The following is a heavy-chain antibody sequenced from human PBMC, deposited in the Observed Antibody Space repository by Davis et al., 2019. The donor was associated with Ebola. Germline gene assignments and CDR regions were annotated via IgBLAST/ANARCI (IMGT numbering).Heavy chain of an antibody. CDR2: ISGSGGST. CDR1: GFTFSSYA. V-gene: IGHV3-23*01. D-gene: IGHD2-2*01. Sequence: GGSLRLSCAASGFTFSSYAMSWVRQAPGKGLEWVSAISGSGGSTYYADSVKGRFTISRDNSKNTLYLQMNSLRAEDTAVYYCARDPFVVVPAAMLPDYWGQGTLVTVSS. J-gene: IGHJ4*02. CDR3: ARDPFVVVPAAMLPDY.